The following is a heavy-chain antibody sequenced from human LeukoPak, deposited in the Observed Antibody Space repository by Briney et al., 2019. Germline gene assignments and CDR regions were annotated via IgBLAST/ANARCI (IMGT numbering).Heavy chain of an antibody. CDR1: GYTFTSYG. Sequence: ASVKVSCKASGYTFTSYGISWVRQAPGQGLEWMGWISAYNGNTNYAQKLQGRVTMTTDTSTSTAYMEPRSLRSDDTAVYYCASCSNLYYYYYGMDVWGQGTTVTVSS. J-gene: IGHJ6*02. CDR3: ASCSNLYYYYYGMDV. V-gene: IGHV1-18*01. D-gene: IGHD4-11*01. CDR2: ISAYNGNT.